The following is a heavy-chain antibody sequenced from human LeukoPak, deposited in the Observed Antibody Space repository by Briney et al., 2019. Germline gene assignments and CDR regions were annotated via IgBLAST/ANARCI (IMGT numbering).Heavy chain of an antibody. D-gene: IGHD2-15*01. Sequence: PSQTLSLTCTVSGGSISSGGYYWSWIRQPPGKGLEWIGYIYHSGSTYYNPSLKSRVTISVDRSKNQFSLKLSSVTAADTAVYYCAREDIVVVVAANKKTGGWDYYYMDVWGKGTTVTVSS. CDR3: AREDIVVVVAANKKTGGWDYYYMDV. V-gene: IGHV4-30-2*01. CDR1: GGSISSGGYY. CDR2: IYHSGST. J-gene: IGHJ6*03.